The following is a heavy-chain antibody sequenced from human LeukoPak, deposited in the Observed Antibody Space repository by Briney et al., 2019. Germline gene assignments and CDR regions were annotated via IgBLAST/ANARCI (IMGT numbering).Heavy chain of an antibody. J-gene: IGHJ4*02. Sequence: GGSLRLSCAASGFTVSNYYMSWVRQAPGKGLEWVSVIYSGGSTYYSDSVKGRFTISRDNSKNTLYLQMNSLRAEDTAVYYCARDRGDYGDLGIYFDYWGQGTLVTASS. CDR2: IYSGGST. V-gene: IGHV3-53*01. D-gene: IGHD4-17*01. CDR1: GFTVSNYY. CDR3: ARDRGDYGDLGIYFDY.